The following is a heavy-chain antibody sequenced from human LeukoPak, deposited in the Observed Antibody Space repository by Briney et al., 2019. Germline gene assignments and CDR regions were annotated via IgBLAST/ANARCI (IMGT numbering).Heavy chain of an antibody. Sequence: SETLSLTCTVSGGSISSYYWSWIRQPPGKGLEWIGYIYYSGSTNYNPSLKSRVTISVDTSKNQFSLKLSSVTAADTAVYYCARRRVYSSGFDYWGQGTLVTVSS. J-gene: IGHJ4*02. D-gene: IGHD6-19*01. V-gene: IGHV4-59*12. CDR2: IYYSGST. CDR3: ARRRVYSSGFDY. CDR1: GGSISSYY.